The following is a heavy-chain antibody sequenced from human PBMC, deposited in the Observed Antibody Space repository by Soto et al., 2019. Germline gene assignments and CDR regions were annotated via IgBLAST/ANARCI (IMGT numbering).Heavy chain of an antibody. Sequence: SSVKVSCKASGGTFSSFGISWVRQAPGQGLEWMGGIIPVFGRPNYAQRFRGRLTITADESTNTSYMELIDLTSEDTAVYYCAREASGYDFWGQGTQVTVSS. J-gene: IGHJ1*01. CDR1: GGTFSSFG. V-gene: IGHV1-69*13. CDR3: AREASGYDF. D-gene: IGHD5-12*01. CDR2: IIPVFGRP.